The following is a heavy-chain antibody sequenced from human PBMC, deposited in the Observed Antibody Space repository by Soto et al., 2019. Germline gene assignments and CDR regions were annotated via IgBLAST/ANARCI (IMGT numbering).Heavy chain of an antibody. CDR2: IGIAGDT. CDR3: ARDFYGSGRAPSRNYYYYGMDV. D-gene: IGHD3-10*01. Sequence: HPGGSLRLSCAASGFTFSSYDMHWVRQVTGKGLEWVAAIGIAGDTYYPGSVKGRFTISRDNSKNTLYLQMNSLRAEDTAVYYCARDFYGSGRAPSRNYYYYGMDVWGQGTTVTVSS. CDR1: GFTFSSYD. J-gene: IGHJ6*02. V-gene: IGHV3-13*04.